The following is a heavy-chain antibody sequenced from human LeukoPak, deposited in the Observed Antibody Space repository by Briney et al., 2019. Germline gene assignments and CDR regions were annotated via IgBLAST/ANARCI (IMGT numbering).Heavy chain of an antibody. CDR2: ISSSGSTI. J-gene: IGHJ6*04. V-gene: IGHV3-48*03. D-gene: IGHD2-2*01. CDR3: ARDRRYCSSTSCYQGYYYGMDV. CDR1: GFTFSSYE. Sequence: PGGSLRLSCAASGFTFSSYEMNWVRQAPGKGLEWVSYISSSGSTIYYADSVKGRFTISRDNAKNSLYLQMNSLRAEDTAVYYCARDRRYCSSTSCYQGYYYGMDVWGKGTTVTASS.